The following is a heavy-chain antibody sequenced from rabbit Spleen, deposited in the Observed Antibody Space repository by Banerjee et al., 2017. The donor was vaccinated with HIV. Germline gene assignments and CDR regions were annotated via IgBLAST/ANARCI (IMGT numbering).Heavy chain of an antibody. J-gene: IGHJ6*01. V-gene: IGHV1S45*01. CDR3: ARDTGSSFSSYGMDL. CDR2: IYTGDGST. CDR1: GFDFSSSYW. Sequence: QEQLEESGGDLVKPEGSLTLTCTASGFDFSSSYWICWVRQAPGKGLEWIGCIYTGDGSTYYASWVNGRFSISKASSTTVTLQMTSLTAADTATYFCARDTGSSFSSYGMDLWGQGTLVTVS. D-gene: IGHD8-1*01.